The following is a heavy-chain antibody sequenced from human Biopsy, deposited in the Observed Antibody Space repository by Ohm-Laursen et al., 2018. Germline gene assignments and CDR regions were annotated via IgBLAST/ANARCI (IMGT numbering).Heavy chain of an antibody. CDR1: GFTLTDSG. Sequence: SLRLSCAASGFTLTDSGMHWVRQAPGKGLEWVALISYDGSYKNYGDSVKGRFTISRDNSKDTLYLEMNSLRAEDTAVYYCARDVFCTTTSCYLFEYWGQGTLVTVSS. D-gene: IGHD2-2*01. J-gene: IGHJ4*02. CDR2: ISYDGSYK. CDR3: ARDVFCTTTSCYLFEY. V-gene: IGHV3-33*05.